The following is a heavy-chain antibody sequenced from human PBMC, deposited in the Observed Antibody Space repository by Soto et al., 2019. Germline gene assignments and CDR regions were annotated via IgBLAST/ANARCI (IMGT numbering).Heavy chain of an antibody. Sequence: PSETLSLTCTVSGGSISSSSYYWGWIRQPPGKGLEWIGSIYYSGSTYYNPSLKSRVTISVDTSKNQFSLKLSSVTAADTAVYYCARPYLPNGARPNYWGQGTLVTVSS. CDR2: IYYSGST. J-gene: IGHJ4*02. D-gene: IGHD2-8*01. CDR3: ARPYLPNGARPNY. CDR1: GGSISSSSYY. V-gene: IGHV4-39*01.